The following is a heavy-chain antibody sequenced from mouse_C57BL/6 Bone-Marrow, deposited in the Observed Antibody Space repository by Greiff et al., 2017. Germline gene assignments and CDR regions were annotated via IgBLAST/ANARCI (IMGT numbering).Heavy chain of an antibody. CDR1: GFNIKDDY. CDR3: THDGYYGDY. J-gene: IGHJ2*01. V-gene: IGHV14-4*01. Sequence: VQLQQSGAELVRPGASVKLSCTASGFNIKDDYMHWVKQRPEQGLEWIGWIDPENGDTEYASKFQGKATITADNSSNTAYLQLSSLTSEDTAVYYCTHDGYYGDYWGQGTTLTVSS. CDR2: IDPENGDT. D-gene: IGHD2-3*01.